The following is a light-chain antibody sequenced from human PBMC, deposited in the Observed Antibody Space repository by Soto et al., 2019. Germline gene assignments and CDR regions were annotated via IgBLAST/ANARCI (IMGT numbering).Light chain of an antibody. CDR3: QQRSNWPRT. V-gene: IGKV3D-20*02. J-gene: IGKJ3*01. CDR2: GAS. Sequence: EIVLKQSPGTLSLSPGERATFSCRASQSVSSSYIAWYQQKRGQAPRRLIYGASIRATGIPDRFSGSGSGTDFTLTISSLEPEDFAVYYCQQRSNWPRTFGPGTKVDIK. CDR1: QSVSSSY.